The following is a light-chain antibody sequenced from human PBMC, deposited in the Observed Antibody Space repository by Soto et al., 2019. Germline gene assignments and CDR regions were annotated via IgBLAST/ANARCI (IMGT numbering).Light chain of an antibody. J-gene: IGKJ5*01. CDR2: KLS. CDR3: MQATHWTHT. Sequence: VVRTQSTLSMPVTLGQPASISCRCRQSLVYSDGNTYLSWFQQRRGQSPRRXXHKLSNRDSGVPDRFSVSGSGTDGTLKISRVEDEDVAMYYCMQATHWTHTFGQGTRLEIK. CDR1: QSLVYSDGNTY. V-gene: IGKV2-30*01.